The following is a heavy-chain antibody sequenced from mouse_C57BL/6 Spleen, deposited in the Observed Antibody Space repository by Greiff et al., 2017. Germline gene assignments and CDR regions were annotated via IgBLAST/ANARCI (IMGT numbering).Heavy chain of an antibody. V-gene: IGHV1-69*01. CDR2: IDPSDSYT. Sequence: QVQLQQPGAELVMPGASVKLSCKASGYTFTSYWMHWVKQRPGQGLEWIGEIDPSDSYTNYNQKFKGKTTLTVEKSSSTAYMQLSSLTSEDSAVYYCARRGYGFLDAMDYWGQGTSVTVSS. D-gene: IGHD1-1*01. J-gene: IGHJ4*01. CDR1: GYTFTSYW. CDR3: ARRGYGFLDAMDY.